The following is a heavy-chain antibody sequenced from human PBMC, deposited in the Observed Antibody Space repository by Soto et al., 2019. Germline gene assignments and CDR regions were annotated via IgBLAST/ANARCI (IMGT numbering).Heavy chain of an antibody. CDR2: IWYDGSNK. Sequence: GGSLRLSCAASGFTFSSYGMHWVRQAPGKGLEWVAVIWYDGSNKYYADSVKGRFTISRDNSKNTRYLQMNSLRAEDTAVYYCARDRGVARSPYYYYGMDVWGQGTTVTVSS. CDR3: ARDRGVARSPYYYYGMDV. J-gene: IGHJ6*02. CDR1: GFTFSSYG. D-gene: IGHD2-15*01. V-gene: IGHV3-33*01.